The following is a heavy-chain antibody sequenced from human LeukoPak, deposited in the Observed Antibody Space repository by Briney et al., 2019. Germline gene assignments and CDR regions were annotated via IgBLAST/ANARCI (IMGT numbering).Heavy chain of an antibody. D-gene: IGHD2-2*02. V-gene: IGHV3-30*01. Sequence: PGGSLRLSCAASGFTFSSYAMHWVRQAPGKGLEWVAVISYDGSNKYYADSVKGRFTISRDNSKNTLYLQMNSLRAEDTAVYYCARAKGYCSSTSCYIRYWGQGTLVTVSS. CDR3: ARAKGYCSSTSCYIRY. CDR2: ISYDGSNK. J-gene: IGHJ4*02. CDR1: GFTFSSYA.